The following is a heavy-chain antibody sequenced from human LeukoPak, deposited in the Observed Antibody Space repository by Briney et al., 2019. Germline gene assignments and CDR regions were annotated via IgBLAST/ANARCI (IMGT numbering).Heavy chain of an antibody. J-gene: IGHJ5*02. Sequence: ASVKVSCKASGYSFTSHYMHWVRQAPGQGLEWLGLINPSGSSTLYAQKFQGRVTMTRDMSTTTDYIELSSLRSGDTAFYYCARDNSVGDVAWWFDPWGQGTLVTVSS. CDR3: ARDNSVGDVAWWFDP. CDR2: INPSGSST. D-gene: IGHD1-26*01. CDR1: GYSFTSHY. V-gene: IGHV1-46*01.